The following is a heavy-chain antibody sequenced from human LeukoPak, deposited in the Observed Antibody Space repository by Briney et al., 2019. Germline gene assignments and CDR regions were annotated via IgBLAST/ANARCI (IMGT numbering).Heavy chain of an antibody. CDR3: AKAPYSSSWYAFDI. CDR2: ISWNSGSI. CDR1: GFTFDDYA. D-gene: IGHD6-13*01. Sequence: PGRSLRLSCAASGFTFDDYAMHWVRQAPGKGLEWVSGISWNSGSIGYADSVKGRFTISRDNAKNSLYLQMNSLRAEDTALYYCAKAPYSSSWYAFDIWGQGTMVTVSS. J-gene: IGHJ3*02. V-gene: IGHV3-9*01.